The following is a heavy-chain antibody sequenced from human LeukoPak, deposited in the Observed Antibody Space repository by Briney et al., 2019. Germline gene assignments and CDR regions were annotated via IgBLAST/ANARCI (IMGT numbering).Heavy chain of an antibody. CDR3: ARVGDYYDSSGHRY. V-gene: IGHV4-34*01. D-gene: IGHD3-22*01. J-gene: IGHJ4*02. Sequence: PSETLSLTCAVYGGSFSGYYWSRIRQPPGKGLEWIGEINHSGSTNYNPSLKSRVTISVDTSKNQFSLKLSSVTAADTAVYYCARVGDYYDSSGHRYWGQGTLVTVSS. CDR1: GGSFSGYY. CDR2: INHSGST.